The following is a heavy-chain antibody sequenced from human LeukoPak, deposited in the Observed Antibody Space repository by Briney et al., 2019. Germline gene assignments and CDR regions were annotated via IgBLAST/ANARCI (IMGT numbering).Heavy chain of an antibody. CDR2: ISYDGSNK. V-gene: IGHV3-30-3*01. D-gene: IGHD6-13*01. CDR3: AREKGYEYYYYGMDV. CDR1: GFTFSSYA. J-gene: IGHJ6*02. Sequence: GRSLRLSCAASGFTFSSYAMHWVRQAPGKGLEWVAVISYDGSNKYYADSVKGRFTISRDNSKNTLYLQMNSLRAEDTAVYYCAREKGYEYYYYGMDVWGQGTTVTVSS.